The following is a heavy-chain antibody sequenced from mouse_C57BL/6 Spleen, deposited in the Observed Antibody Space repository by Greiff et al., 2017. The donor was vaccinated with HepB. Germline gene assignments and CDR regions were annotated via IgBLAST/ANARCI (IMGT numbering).Heavy chain of an antibody. CDR1: GYSFTGYY. CDR3: ARYGSSGYGDY. CDR2: INPSTGGT. V-gene: IGHV1-42*01. D-gene: IGHD3-2*02. Sequence: EVKVVESGPELVKPGASVKISCKASGYSFTGYYMNWVKQSPEKSLEWIGEINPSTGGTTYNQKFKAKATLTVDKSSSTAYMQLKSLTSEDSAVYYCARYGSSGYGDYWGQGTSVTVSS. J-gene: IGHJ4*01.